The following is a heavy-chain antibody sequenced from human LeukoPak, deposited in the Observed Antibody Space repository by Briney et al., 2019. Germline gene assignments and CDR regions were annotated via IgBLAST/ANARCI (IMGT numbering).Heavy chain of an antibody. CDR1: GGSISSGGYY. CDR2: IYYSGST. D-gene: IGHD2-15*01. CDR3: ARGGINDAFDI. V-gene: IGHV4-31*03. Sequence: PSETLSLTCTVSGGSISSGGYYWSWIRQHPGKGLEWIGYIYYSGSTYYNPSLKSRVTISVDTSKNQFSLKLSSVTAADTAVYYCARGGINDAFDIWGQGTMVTVSS. J-gene: IGHJ3*02.